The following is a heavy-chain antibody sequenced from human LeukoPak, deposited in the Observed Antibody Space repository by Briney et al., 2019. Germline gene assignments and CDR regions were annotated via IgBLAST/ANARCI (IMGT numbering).Heavy chain of an antibody. CDR3: ARDLASRGPPDY. D-gene: IGHD1-26*01. Sequence: SETLSLTCTVSGGSISSYYWSWIRQPPGKGLEWIGYIYYSGSTNYNPSLKSRVTISVDTSKNQFSLKLRSVTAADTAVYYCARDLASRGPPDYWGQGTLVTVSS. CDR2: IYYSGST. V-gene: IGHV4-59*01. J-gene: IGHJ4*02. CDR1: GGSISSYY.